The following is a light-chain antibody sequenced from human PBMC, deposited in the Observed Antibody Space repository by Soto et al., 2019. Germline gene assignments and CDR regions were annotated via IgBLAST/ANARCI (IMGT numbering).Light chain of an antibody. CDR1: QSVSSY. J-gene: IGKJ2*01. CDR3: QQRSNLSYT. CDR2: DAS. V-gene: IGKV3-11*01. Sequence: EIVLTQSPATLSLSPGERATLSCRASQSVSSYLAWYQQKPGQAPRLLIYDASNRATGIPARFSGSGSGTDFPLTISSLEPEDFAVYYCQQRSNLSYTFGQGTKLEIK.